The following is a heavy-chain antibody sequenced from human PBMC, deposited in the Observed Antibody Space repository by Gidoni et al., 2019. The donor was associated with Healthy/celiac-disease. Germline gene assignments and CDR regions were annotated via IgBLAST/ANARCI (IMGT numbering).Heavy chain of an antibody. CDR2: IWYDGSNK. D-gene: IGHD3-22*01. CDR1: GFTFRSYG. V-gene: IGHV3-33*01. Sequence: QGQRVEAGGGGGQPGRSLRLSSAASGFTFRSYGMHWVRQAAGKGLALVAVIWYDGSNKYYAGSVNGRFTISRDNSKNTLYLQMHSLGAEDPALYYCAILYDSSSNYYYGMDVWGQGTTVTVSS. J-gene: IGHJ6*02. CDR3: AILYDSSSNYYYGMDV.